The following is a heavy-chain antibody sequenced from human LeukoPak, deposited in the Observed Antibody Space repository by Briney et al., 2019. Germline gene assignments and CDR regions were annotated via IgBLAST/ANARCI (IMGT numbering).Heavy chain of an antibody. J-gene: IGHJ4*02. CDR1: GYTFTSYG. Sequence: ASVKVFCKATGYTFTSYGITWVRQAPGRELEWMGWTSAYNGNTHYAQRLQGRVTMTTDTSTSTVYMELRSLRSDDTAVYYCARGSPPRRNYDSRGYYSYYFDYWGQGTLVTVSS. D-gene: IGHD3-22*01. V-gene: IGHV1-18*01. CDR3: ARGSPPRRNYDSRGYYSYYFDY. CDR2: TSAYNGNT.